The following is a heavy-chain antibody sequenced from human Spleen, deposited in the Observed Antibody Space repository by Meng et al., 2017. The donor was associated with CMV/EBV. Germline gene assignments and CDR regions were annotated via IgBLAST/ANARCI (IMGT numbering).Heavy chain of an antibody. J-gene: IGHJ4*02. CDR2: ISSSGSSI. D-gene: IGHD3-22*01. CDR3: TRARYYYDTNAYYSGF. Sequence: GGSLRLSCAASGFTFSSYSMNWVRQAPGKGLEWVSYISSSGSSIYYADSVKGRFTISRDNAKNSLYLQMNSLRAEDTAIYYRTRARYYYDTNAYYSGFWGQGTLVTVSS. CDR1: GFTFSSYS. V-gene: IGHV3-48*04.